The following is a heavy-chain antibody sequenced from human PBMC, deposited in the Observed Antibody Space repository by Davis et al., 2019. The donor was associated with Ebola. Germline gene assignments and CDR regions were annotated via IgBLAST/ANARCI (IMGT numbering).Heavy chain of an antibody. CDR1: GFTFSNYG. V-gene: IGHV3-30*18. J-gene: IGHJ3*02. D-gene: IGHD1-26*01. CDR3: AKDTSNIWFDI. CDR2: ISYDGSNK. Sequence: GESLKISCAASGFTFSNYGIHWVRQTPGKGLEWVAVISYDGSNKFYADSVKGRFTISRDNSKNTLYLQMNGLRVEDTAIYYCAKDTSNIWFDIWGQGTMVTVSS.